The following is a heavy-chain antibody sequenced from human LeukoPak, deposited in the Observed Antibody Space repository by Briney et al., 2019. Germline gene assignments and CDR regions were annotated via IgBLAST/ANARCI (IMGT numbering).Heavy chain of an antibody. J-gene: IGHJ4*02. D-gene: IGHD2-15*01. V-gene: IGHV1-2*02. CDR3: ARDQAFVYCSGGTCYDDY. CDR2: INPNSGDT. Sequence: ASVTVSCKASGYTFTGYYMHWVRQAPGQGLEWMGWINPNSGDTHYAQKFQGRVTMTRDTSTNTAYMELSRLRSDDTAVYYCARDQAFVYCSGGTCYDDYWGQGSLVTVSS. CDR1: GYTFTGYY.